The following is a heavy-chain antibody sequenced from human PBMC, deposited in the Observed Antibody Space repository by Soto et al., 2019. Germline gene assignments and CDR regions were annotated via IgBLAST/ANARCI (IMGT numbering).Heavy chain of an antibody. V-gene: IGHV4-30-4*01. CDR3: ARETVLEWFPAHCDY. CDR2: IYYSGST. J-gene: IGHJ4*02. Sequence: PSETLSLTCTVSGGSISSGVYYPSWIRHPPGKGLERIGYIYYSGSTYYNPSLKSRVTISVDTSKNQFSLKLSSVTAADTAVYYCARETVLEWFPAHCDYWGQGTLVTVSS. D-gene: IGHD3-3*01. CDR1: GGSISSGVYY.